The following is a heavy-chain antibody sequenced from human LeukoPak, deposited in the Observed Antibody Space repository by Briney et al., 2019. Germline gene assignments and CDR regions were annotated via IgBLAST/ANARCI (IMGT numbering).Heavy chain of an antibody. Sequence: PGGSLRLSCSASGFTFSSYSMNWVRQAPGKGLEWVSYISSSSSTIYYADSVKGRFTISRDNAKNSLYLQMNSLRAEDTALYYCAKDSRAETGLVGGAFDIWGQGTMVTVSS. CDR3: AKDSRAETGLVGGAFDI. J-gene: IGHJ3*02. V-gene: IGHV3-48*04. D-gene: IGHD6-19*01. CDR1: GFTFSSYS. CDR2: ISSSSSTI.